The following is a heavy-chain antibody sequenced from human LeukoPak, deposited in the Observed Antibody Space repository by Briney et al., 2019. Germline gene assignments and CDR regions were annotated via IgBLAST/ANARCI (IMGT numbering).Heavy chain of an antibody. J-gene: IGHJ4*02. Sequence: ASGSLTLSCAASGFTISSYGLHWVRQAPGKGLEGVAFIRYDGSNKYYEDSVKGRITTSRDNSKNTLYLQMNSPRAEDTAVYYCGRLGSNYDFWSGYFGYWGQETLVTVSS. CDR1: GFTISSYG. D-gene: IGHD3-3*01. CDR2: IRYDGSNK. CDR3: GRLGSNYDFWSGYFGY. V-gene: IGHV3-30*02.